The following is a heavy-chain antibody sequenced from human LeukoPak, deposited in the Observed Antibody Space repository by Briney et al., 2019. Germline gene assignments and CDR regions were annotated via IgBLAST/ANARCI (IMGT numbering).Heavy chain of an antibody. J-gene: IGHJ4*02. D-gene: IGHD2-15*01. CDR3: ARDRSGYCGGTSCLLFDY. Sequence: ASVKVSCKASGYTFPSHGISWVRQAPGQGLEWMGWISVYIGNTNYAQRLQGRVTMTTDTSTTTAYMELTSLTSDDTAVYYCARDRSGYCGGTSCLLFDYWGQGTLVTVS. CDR2: ISVYIGNT. CDR1: GYTFPSHG. V-gene: IGHV1-18*01.